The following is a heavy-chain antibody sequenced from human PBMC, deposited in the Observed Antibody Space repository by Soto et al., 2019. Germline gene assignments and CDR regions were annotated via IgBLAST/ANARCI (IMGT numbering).Heavy chain of an antibody. D-gene: IGHD2-2*02. CDR3: AKPPAAIIGNWFDP. CDR2: ISGSGGST. CDR1: GFTFSSSA. Sequence: EVQLLESGGGLVQPGGSLRLSCAASGFTFSSSAMNWVRQAPGKGLEWVSGISGSGGSTYYADSVKARFTISRDNSKNTLYLQMNSLRAEDTAVYYCAKPPAAIIGNWFDPWGQGMLVTVSS. J-gene: IGHJ5*02. V-gene: IGHV3-23*01.